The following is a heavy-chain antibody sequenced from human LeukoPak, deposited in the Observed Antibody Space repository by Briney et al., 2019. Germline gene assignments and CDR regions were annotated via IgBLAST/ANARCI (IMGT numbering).Heavy chain of an antibody. CDR1: RYSISSGYY. Sequence: PSETLSLTCSVSRYSISSGYYWAWIRQPPGKGLEWIGSIYHSGSAYYNASLKSRVTTSVDTSKNQFSLKLSSVTAADTAVYYCARSLYYYGSDSFDIWGQGTMVTVSS. J-gene: IGHJ3*02. CDR2: IYHSGSA. CDR3: ARSLYYYGSDSFDI. V-gene: IGHV4-38-2*02. D-gene: IGHD3-10*01.